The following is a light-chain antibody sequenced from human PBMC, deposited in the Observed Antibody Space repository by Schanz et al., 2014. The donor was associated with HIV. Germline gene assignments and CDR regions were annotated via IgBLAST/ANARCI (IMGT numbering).Light chain of an antibody. J-gene: IGKJ4*01. V-gene: IGKV3-20*01. CDR3: QHYGDSRGT. CDR2: GAS. Sequence: EIVLTQSPGSLSLSPGGRATLSCGASQSVSSYLAWYQQKPGQAPRLVIYGASIRATGIPDRFSGSGSGTDFTLTISRLEPEDFAVYYCQHYGDSRGTFGGGTEVDIK. CDR1: QSVSSY.